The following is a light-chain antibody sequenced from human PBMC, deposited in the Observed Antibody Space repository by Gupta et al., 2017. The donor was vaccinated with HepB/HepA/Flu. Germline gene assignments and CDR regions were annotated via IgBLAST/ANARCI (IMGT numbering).Light chain of an antibody. CDR3: QQRSNWPLT. CDR2: DAS. Sequence: EIVLTQSPATLSLSPGERATLSCRASQSVSSYLAWYQQKPGQAPRLLIYDASNRATGIPARFSGSGSGTDFTLTISSLEPEDFAVYYGQQRSNWPLTFGRGTNVEIK. V-gene: IGKV3-11*01. J-gene: IGKJ4*01. CDR1: QSVSSY.